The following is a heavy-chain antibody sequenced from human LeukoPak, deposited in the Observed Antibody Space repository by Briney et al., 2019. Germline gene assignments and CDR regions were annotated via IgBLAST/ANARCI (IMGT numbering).Heavy chain of an antibody. CDR2: VKQDGSEQ. CDR1: GFSFSNYW. V-gene: IGHV3-7*01. J-gene: IGHJ4*02. CDR3: ARDMVRGVIITDFDY. Sequence: GGSLRLSCVGSGFSFSNYWMSWVRQAPGKGLEWVANVKQDGSEQYYVDSVKGRFTISRDNGKNSLYLQMNSLRAEDTALYYCARDMVRGVIITDFDYWGQGTLVTVSS. D-gene: IGHD3-10*01.